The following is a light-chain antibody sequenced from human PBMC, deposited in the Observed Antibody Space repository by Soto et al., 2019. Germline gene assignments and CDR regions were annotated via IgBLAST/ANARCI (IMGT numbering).Light chain of an antibody. CDR3: QHYDSSPT. V-gene: IGKV3-20*01. Sequence: EIVLTQSPGTLSLSPGEGATLSCRASQSVSSNYLAWYQQKPGQAPRLLIYGASSRAACIPGKFSGSGSGTDFTLTISRLEPEDVAVYFCQHYDSSPTFGLGTKLEIK. CDR2: GAS. J-gene: IGKJ2*01. CDR1: QSVSSNY.